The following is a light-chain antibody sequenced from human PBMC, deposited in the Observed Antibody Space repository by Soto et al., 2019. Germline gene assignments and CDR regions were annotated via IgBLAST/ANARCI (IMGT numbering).Light chain of an antibody. Sequence: DIQMNQSPSSLSASVGDRVTITCRASQSISSYLNWYQQKPGKAPKLLIYAASSLQSGVPSRFSGSGSGTDFTLTISSLQPEDFATYYCQQSYSTPRGFTFGPGTKVDIK. J-gene: IGKJ3*01. CDR1: QSISSY. V-gene: IGKV1-39*01. CDR2: AAS. CDR3: QQSYSTPRGFT.